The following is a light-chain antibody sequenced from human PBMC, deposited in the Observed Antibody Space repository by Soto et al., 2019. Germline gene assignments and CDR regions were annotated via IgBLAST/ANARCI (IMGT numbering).Light chain of an antibody. V-gene: IGLV2-14*01. CDR1: SSDVGGYNY. Sequence: QSALTQPASVSGSPGQSITISCTGTSSDVGGYNYVSWYQQHPGKAPKLMIYEVSNRPSGVSNRFSGSKSGNTASLTISGLQAEDEADYYCSSYTRSSNPYVLGTGTKVTVL. CDR3: SSYTRSSNPYV. J-gene: IGLJ1*01. CDR2: EVS.